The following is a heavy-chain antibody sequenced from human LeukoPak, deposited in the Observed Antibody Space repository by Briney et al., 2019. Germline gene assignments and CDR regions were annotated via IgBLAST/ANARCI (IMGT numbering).Heavy chain of an antibody. V-gene: IGHV1-2*02. Sequence: ASVKVSCKASGYTFDDEYIHWVRQAPGLGLEWMGWINPKNGDTNYAQKFQGRVTMTRDTSISTAYMELRRLKSGDSAVYYCARRVQKLVATSWFDPWGQGTLVTVSS. CDR2: INPKNGDT. J-gene: IGHJ5*02. CDR1: GYTFDDEY. D-gene: IGHD5-12*01. CDR3: ARRVQKLVATSWFDP.